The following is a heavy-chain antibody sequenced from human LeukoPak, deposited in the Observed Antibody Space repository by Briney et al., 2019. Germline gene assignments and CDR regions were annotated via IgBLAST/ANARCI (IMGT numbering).Heavy chain of an antibody. Sequence: PGGSLRLSCAASGFTFSSYAMDWVRQAPGKGLEWVAVISYDGSNKYYADSVRGRFTISRDNSKNTLYLQMNSLRAEDTAVYYCAREGGDVVVPAAIGGPYYFDDWGQGTLVTVSS. J-gene: IGHJ4*02. V-gene: IGHV3-30-3*01. CDR3: AREGGDVVVPAAIGGPYYFDD. CDR1: GFTFSSYA. D-gene: IGHD2-2*01. CDR2: ISYDGSNK.